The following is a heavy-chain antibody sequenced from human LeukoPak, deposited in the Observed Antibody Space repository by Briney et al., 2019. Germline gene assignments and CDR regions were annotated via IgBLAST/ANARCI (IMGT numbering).Heavy chain of an antibody. V-gene: IGHV1-8*02. D-gene: IGHD4-4*01. CDR3: ARGPRMTTGALRYGMDV. CDR2: MNPNSDNT. CDR1: GYTFTGYY. Sequence: ASVKVSCTASGYTFTGYYMHWVRQAPGQGLEWMGWMNPNSDNTGYAQKFQGRVTMTRSTSISTAYMELSSLRSGDTAVYYCARGPRMTTGALRYGMDVWGQGTTVTIFS. J-gene: IGHJ6*02.